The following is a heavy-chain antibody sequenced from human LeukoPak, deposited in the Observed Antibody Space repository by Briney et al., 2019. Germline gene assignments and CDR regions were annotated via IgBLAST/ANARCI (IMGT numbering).Heavy chain of an antibody. D-gene: IGHD5-18*01. Sequence: ASVKVSCKASGYTFTSYYVHWVRQAPGQGLEWMGIINPSGGSTSYAQKFQGRVTMTRDTSTSTVYMELSSLRSEDTAVYYCARVGYSYGYGYYFDYWGQGTLVTVSS. CDR2: INPSGGST. CDR1: GYTFTSYY. J-gene: IGHJ4*02. V-gene: IGHV1-46*01. CDR3: ARVGYSYGYGYYFDY.